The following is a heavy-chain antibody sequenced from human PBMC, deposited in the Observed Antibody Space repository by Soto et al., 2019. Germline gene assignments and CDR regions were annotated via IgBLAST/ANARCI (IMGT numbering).Heavy chain of an antibody. Sequence: SETLSLTCIVSGGSISRDIFYLAWIRQHPGQGLEWIGYINYSGSTYYNPSLKSRVTISVDTSKNQFSLKLSSVTAADTAVYYCARSVFPWGQGTLVTVSS. V-gene: IGHV4-31*03. J-gene: IGHJ5*02. CDR3: ARSVFP. CDR1: GGSISRDIFY. CDR2: INYSGST.